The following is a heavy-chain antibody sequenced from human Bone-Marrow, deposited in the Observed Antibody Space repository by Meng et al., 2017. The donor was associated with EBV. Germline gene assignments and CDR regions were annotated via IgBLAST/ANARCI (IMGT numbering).Heavy chain of an antibody. Sequence: QIQLVQSGGEVQKPGASVRVSCMTSGYTFSSFTLNWVRQVPGQGFEWVGWIHGYSANTHYAQKFHGRVNMSTDTSTDTSYMELKNLRPDDTAIYYCVRFSNYVLDHWGQGTLVTVSS. J-gene: IGHJ4*02. CDR2: IHGYSANT. CDR1: GYTFSSFT. CDR3: VRFSNYVLDH. V-gene: IGHV1-18*01. D-gene: IGHD3-10*01.